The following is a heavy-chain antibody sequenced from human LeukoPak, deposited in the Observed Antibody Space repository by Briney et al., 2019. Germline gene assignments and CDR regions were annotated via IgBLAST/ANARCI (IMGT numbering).Heavy chain of an antibody. CDR2: INHSGST. Sequence: SETLSLTCAVYGGSFSGYYWSWTRQPPGKGLEWIGEINHSGSTNYNPSLKSRVTISVDTSKNQFSLKLSSVTAADTAVYYCATRTVTADYWGQGTLVTVSS. D-gene: IGHD2-21*02. V-gene: IGHV4-34*01. CDR1: GGSFSGYY. CDR3: ATRTVTADY. J-gene: IGHJ4*02.